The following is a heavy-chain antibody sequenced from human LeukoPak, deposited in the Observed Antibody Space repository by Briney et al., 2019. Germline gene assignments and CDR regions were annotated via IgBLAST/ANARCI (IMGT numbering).Heavy chain of an antibody. V-gene: IGHV3-23*01. CDR2: ISGSGGST. J-gene: IGHJ4*02. CDR3: AKPQDNVPAAIPDY. Sequence: GSLRLSCAASGFTFSSYAMSWVRQAPGKGLEWVSAISGSGGSTYYADSVKGRFTISRDNSKNTLYLQMNSLRAEDTAVYYCAKPQDNVPAAIPDYWGQGTLVTVSS. CDR1: GFTFSSYA. D-gene: IGHD2-2*02.